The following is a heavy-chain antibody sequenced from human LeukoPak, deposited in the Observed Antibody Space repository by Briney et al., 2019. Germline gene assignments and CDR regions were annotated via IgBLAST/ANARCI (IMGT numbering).Heavy chain of an antibody. CDR3: ARVKRGRDFWSGYRFDH. CDR2: VNYSGGT. D-gene: IGHD3-3*01. Sequence: SETLSLTCAVYGESFSGHYWSWIRQPPGKGLEWNGEVNYSGGTNYNPSLKSRVTISVDTSKNQFSLKLRSVTAADTAVFYCARVKRGRDFWSGYRFDHWGQGTLVTVSS. CDR1: GESFSGHY. J-gene: IGHJ4*02. V-gene: IGHV4-34*01.